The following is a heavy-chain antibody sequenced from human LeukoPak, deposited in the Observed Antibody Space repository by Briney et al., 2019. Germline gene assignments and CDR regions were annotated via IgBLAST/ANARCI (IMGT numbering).Heavy chain of an antibody. Sequence: SVKVSCKASGGTFSSYAINWVRQAPGQGLEWMGGIIPIFGTANYAQKFQGRVTITADESTSTAYMELSSLRSEDTAVYYCARTPRSYPKEFDYWGQGTLVTVSS. D-gene: IGHD1-26*01. CDR1: GGTFSSYA. J-gene: IGHJ4*02. CDR3: ARTPRSYPKEFDY. CDR2: IIPIFGTA. V-gene: IGHV1-69*13.